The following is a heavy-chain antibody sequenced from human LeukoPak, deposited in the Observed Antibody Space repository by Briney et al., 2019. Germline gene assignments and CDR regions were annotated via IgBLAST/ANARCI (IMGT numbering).Heavy chain of an antibody. V-gene: IGHV4-34*01. Sequence: PSETLSLTCAVDSGSFSGYYWSWIRQPPGKGLEWIGEIDHSGSTNYNPSLKSRLTISLDTSKNQFSLKLSSVTAADTAVYYCARDGSGSYGPKPIDYWGQGTLVTVSS. CDR3: ARDGSGSYGPKPIDY. CDR2: IDHSGST. CDR1: SGSFSGYY. D-gene: IGHD3-10*01. J-gene: IGHJ4*02.